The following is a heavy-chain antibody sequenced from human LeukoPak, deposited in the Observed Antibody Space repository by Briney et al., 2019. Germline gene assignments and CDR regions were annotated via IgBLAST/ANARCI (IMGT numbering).Heavy chain of an antibody. CDR3: ARDKDAFDI. CDR2: IYYSGST. V-gene: IGHV4-61*01. Sequence: SETLSLTCTVSGGSVSSGSYYWNWIRQPPGKGLEWIGYIYYSGSTNYNLSLKSRVTISVDTSKNQFSLKLSSVTAADTAVYYCARDKDAFDIWGQGTMVTASS. CDR1: GGSVSSGSYY. J-gene: IGHJ3*02.